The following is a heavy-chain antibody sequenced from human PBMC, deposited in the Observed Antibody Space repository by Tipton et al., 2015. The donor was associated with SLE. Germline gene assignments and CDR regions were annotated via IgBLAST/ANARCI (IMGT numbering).Heavy chain of an antibody. J-gene: IGHJ5*02. D-gene: IGHD2-15*01. CDR2: IYYSEKT. CDR3: ARDRSAAGYNWFDP. Sequence: TLSLTCTVSGGSISSYYWSWIRQPPGKGLEWIGEIYYSEKTTYNSSLESRVTISLDKAKNQFFLHLNSVTAADTAVYYCARDRSAAGYNWFDPWGQGTQVIVVS. V-gene: IGHV4-59*12. CDR1: GGSISSYY.